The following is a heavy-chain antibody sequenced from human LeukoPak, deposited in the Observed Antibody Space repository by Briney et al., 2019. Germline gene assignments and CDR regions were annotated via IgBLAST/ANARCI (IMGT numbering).Heavy chain of an antibody. V-gene: IGHV4-34*01. Sequence: SETLSLTCAVYGGSFCGYYWSWIRQPPGKGLEWIGEINHSGSTNYNPSLKSRVTISVDTSKNQFSLKLSSVTAAGTAVYYCASPRGGYSYGYDYWGRGTLVTVSS. CDR1: GGSFCGYY. D-gene: IGHD5-18*01. CDR3: ASPRGGYSYGYDY. J-gene: IGHJ4*02. CDR2: INHSGST.